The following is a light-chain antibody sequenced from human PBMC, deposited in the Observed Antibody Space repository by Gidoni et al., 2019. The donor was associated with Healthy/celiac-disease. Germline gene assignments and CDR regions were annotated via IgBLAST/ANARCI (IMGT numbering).Light chain of an antibody. CDR2: QDS. V-gene: IGLV3-1*01. Sequence: SYELPQPPSVSVSPGKTASITCAGDTLGDKYACWYQQKPGQSPVLVIYQDSKRPSGIPERFSGSNSGNTATLTISGTQAMDEADYYCQAWDSSTAWVFGGGTKLTVL. CDR1: TLGDKY. CDR3: QAWDSSTAWV. J-gene: IGLJ3*02.